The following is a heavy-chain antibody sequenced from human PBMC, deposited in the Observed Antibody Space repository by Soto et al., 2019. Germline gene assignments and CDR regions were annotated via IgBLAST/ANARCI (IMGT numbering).Heavy chain of an antibody. CDR3: ARDGSSSGEEFDY. Sequence: SQTLSLTCAISGDSVSSSSAAWNWVWQSPSRGLEWLGRTYYRSKWYYDYGVSVKSRITINPDTSKNQFSLQLNAVTPEDTAVYYCARDGSSSGEEFDYWGQGTLVTVSS. CDR2: TYYRSKWYY. CDR1: GDSVSSSSAA. V-gene: IGHV6-1*01. D-gene: IGHD6-6*01. J-gene: IGHJ4*02.